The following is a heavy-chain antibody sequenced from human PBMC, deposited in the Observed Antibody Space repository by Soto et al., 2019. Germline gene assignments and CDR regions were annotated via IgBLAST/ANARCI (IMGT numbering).Heavy chain of an antibody. CDR3: ARGLSVTRFDN. D-gene: IGHD4-17*01. Sequence: QVQLQESGPGLVKPAQTLSLTCTVSGGSISTGGYYWTWIRQHPGKGLEWIGYIYYSGSTYYNPSLKSRGTISVDTSKNQFSLKLSSVPAADTALYYCARGLSVTRFDNWGQGTLVPGSS. V-gene: IGHV4-31*03. CDR1: GGSISTGGYY. J-gene: IGHJ4*02. CDR2: IYYSGST.